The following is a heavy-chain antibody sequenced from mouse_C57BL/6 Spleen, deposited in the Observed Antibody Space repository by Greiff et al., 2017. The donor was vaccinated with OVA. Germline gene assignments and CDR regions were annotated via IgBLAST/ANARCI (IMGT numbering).Heavy chain of an antibody. CDR3: ARDLEGFYFDY. CDR1: GFTLSSYG. J-gene: IGHJ2*01. Sequence: EVKLVESGGDLVKPGGSLKLSCAASGFTLSSYGMSWVRQTPDKRLEWVATISSGGSYTYYPDSVKGRFTISRDNAKNTLYLQMSSLKSEDTAMYYCARDLEGFYFDYWGQGTTLTVSS. CDR2: ISSGGSYT. V-gene: IGHV5-6*01.